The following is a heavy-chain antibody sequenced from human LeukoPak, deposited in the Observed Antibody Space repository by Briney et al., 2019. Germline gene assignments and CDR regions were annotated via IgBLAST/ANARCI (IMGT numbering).Heavy chain of an antibody. D-gene: IGHD2-21*01. Sequence: PGTSLRLSCAASGFKFSSYSMKWVRQAPGKGLEWVSFISSSSSYIYYADSLKGRFTISRDNAKNSLYLQMNSLRAEDTALYYCVQGPYLDYWGQGTLVTVSS. V-gene: IGHV3-21*01. CDR1: GFKFSSYS. CDR2: ISSSSSYI. J-gene: IGHJ4*02. CDR3: VQGPYLDY.